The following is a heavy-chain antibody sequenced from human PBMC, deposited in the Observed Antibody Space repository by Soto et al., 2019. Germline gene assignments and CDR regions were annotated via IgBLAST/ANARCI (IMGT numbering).Heavy chain of an antibody. CDR1: GYTFTGYY. CDR2: INPNSGGT. Sequence: QVQLVQSGAEVKKPGASVKVSCKASGYTFTGYYMHWVRQAPGQGLEWMGWINPNSGGTNYAQKLQGRVTMTRDTSISTAYMELSRLRSDDTAVYYCARVYCSSTSCNNWFDPWGQGTLVTVSS. V-gene: IGHV1-2*02. J-gene: IGHJ5*02. CDR3: ARVYCSSTSCNNWFDP. D-gene: IGHD2-2*01.